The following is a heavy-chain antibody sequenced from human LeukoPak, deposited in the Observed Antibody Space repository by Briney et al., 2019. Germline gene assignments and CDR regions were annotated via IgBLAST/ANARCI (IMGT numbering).Heavy chain of an antibody. Sequence: SETLSLTCAVYGGSFSGYYWSWIRQPPGKGLEWIGEINHSGSTNYNPSLKSRVTISVDTSKNQFSLKLSSVTAADTAVYYCARVRSIAALSDYWGQGTLVTVSS. CDR1: GGSFSGYY. D-gene: IGHD6-6*01. J-gene: IGHJ4*02. CDR2: INHSGST. V-gene: IGHV4-34*01. CDR3: ARVRSIAALSDY.